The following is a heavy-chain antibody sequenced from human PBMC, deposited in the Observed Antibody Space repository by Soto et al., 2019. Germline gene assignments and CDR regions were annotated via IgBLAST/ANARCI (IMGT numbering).Heavy chain of an antibody. J-gene: IGHJ2*01. CDR1: GFSFSSYS. D-gene: IGHD3-10*01. CDR2: ISSSSSAK. CDR3: ASDALYSSGSGTLHWYFDL. Sequence: EVQLVESGGGLVPPGGSLRLSCAASGFSFSSYSMNWVRQAPGKGLEWVSYISSSSSAKYYADFVKGRFTISRANAREQLYLQMNTPGAEDTAVYYWASDALYSSGSGTLHWYFDLCGRGTLVSVSS. V-gene: IGHV3-48*01.